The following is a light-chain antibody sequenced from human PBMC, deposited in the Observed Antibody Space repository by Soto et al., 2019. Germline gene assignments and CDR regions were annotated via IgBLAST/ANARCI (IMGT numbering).Light chain of an antibody. CDR3: QQYGSSPWT. J-gene: IGKJ1*01. Sequence: EIVLTQSPGTLSLSPGERATLSCRASQSVSSSYLAWYQQKPGQAPRLLIYGASNRATGIPDRFTGSGSVTDFTLTVSRLEPEDFAVYYCQQYGSSPWTFGQGTKVEIK. CDR1: QSVSSSY. CDR2: GAS. V-gene: IGKV3-20*01.